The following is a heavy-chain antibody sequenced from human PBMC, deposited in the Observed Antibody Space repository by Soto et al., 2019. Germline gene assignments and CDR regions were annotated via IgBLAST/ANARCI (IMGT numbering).Heavy chain of an antibody. Sequence: PSETLSLTCTVSGGSISSYYWSWIRQPPGKGLEWIGYIYYSGSTNYNPSLKSRVTISVDTSKNQFSLKLSSVTAADTAVYYCARAQSGSYVPIVDYWGQGTLVTVSS. CDR1: GGSISSYY. CDR2: IYYSGST. V-gene: IGHV4-59*01. D-gene: IGHD1-26*01. J-gene: IGHJ4*02. CDR3: ARAQSGSYVPIVDY.